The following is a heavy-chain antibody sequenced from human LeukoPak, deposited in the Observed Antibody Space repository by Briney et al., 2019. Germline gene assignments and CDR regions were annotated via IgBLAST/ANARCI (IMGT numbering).Heavy chain of an antibody. J-gene: IGHJ4*02. D-gene: IGHD2-2*01. CDR3: EGPGTSCLDY. Sequence: GGSLRLSCAASGFTFSSYIRNWLRQAPGKGLEWVSSISSSSSYIYYPDSVNGRFTISRDNAKNSLYLQMNRLRDEDTAVYYCEGPGTSCLDYWGQGNLVTVSS. V-gene: IGHV3-21*01. CDR1: GFTFSSYI. CDR2: ISSSSSYI.